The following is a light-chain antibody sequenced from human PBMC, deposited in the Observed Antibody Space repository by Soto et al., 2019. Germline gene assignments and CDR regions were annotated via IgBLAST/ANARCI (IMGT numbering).Light chain of an antibody. CDR2: AVN. V-gene: IGLV2-14*01. J-gene: IGLJ2*01. Sequence: QSALTQPASASGSPGQSVTISCTGTSSDVGGYDYVSWYQQHPGKAPKLIIYAVNNRPSGVSSRFSGSKSGNTASLTVSGLLAEDEADYYCSSYTGNSTPVIFGGGTKLTVL. CDR1: SSDVGGYDY. CDR3: SSYTGNSTPVI.